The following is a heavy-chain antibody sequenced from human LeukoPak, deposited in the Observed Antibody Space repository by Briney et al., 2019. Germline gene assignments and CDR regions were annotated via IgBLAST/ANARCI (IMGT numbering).Heavy chain of an antibody. D-gene: IGHD3-22*01. CDR3: ATVGYDSSGPYFDY. CDR1: GYTLTELS. CDR2: FDPEDGET. Sequence: ASVKVSCKASGYTLTELSMHWVRQAPGKGLEWMGGFDPEDGETIYAQKFQGRVTMTEDTSTDTAYMELSSLRSEDTAVYYCATVGYDSSGPYFDYWGQGTLVTVSS. J-gene: IGHJ4*02. V-gene: IGHV1-24*01.